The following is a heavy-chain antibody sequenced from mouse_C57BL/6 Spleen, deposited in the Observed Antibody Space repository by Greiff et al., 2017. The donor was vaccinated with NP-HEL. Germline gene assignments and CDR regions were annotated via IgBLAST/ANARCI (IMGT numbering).Heavy chain of an antibody. Sequence: QVQLQQSGAELARPGASVKLSCKASGYTFTSYGISWVKQRTGQGLEWIGEIYPRNGNTYYNEKFKGKATLTADKSSSTAYMELRSLTSEDSAVYVCAREDDGYYYAMDDWGKGTSVTVSS. CDR1: GYTFTSYG. CDR2: IYPRNGNT. D-gene: IGHD2-3*01. J-gene: IGHJ4*01. V-gene: IGHV1-81*01. CDR3: AREDDGYYYAMDD.